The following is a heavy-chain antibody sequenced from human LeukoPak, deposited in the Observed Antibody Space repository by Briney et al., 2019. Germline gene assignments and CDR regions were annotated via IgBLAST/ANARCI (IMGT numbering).Heavy chain of an antibody. CDR1: GGSISSYY. J-gene: IGHJ5*02. D-gene: IGHD6-19*01. V-gene: IGHV3-15*01. CDR3: TTDLVAVAGTSNYWFDP. Sequence: ETLSLTCTVSGGSISSYYWSWIRQPPGKGLEWVGRIKSKTDGGTTDYAAPVKGRFTISRDDSKNTLYLQMNSLKTEDTAVYYCTTDLVAVAGTSNYWFDPWGQGTLVTVSS. CDR2: IKSKTDGGTT.